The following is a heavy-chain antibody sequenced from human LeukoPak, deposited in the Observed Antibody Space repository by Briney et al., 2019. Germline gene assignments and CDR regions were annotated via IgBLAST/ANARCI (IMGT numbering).Heavy chain of an antibody. Sequence: PSETLSLTCAVYGGSFSGYYWSWIRQPPGKGLEWIGEINHSGSTNYNPSLKSRVTISVDTSKNQFSLKLSSVTAADTAVYYCARFPLARGAAAGTDAYYFDYWGLGTLVTVSS. CDR1: GGSFSGYY. D-gene: IGHD6-13*01. V-gene: IGHV4-34*01. CDR2: INHSGST. CDR3: ARFPLARGAAAGTDAYYFDY. J-gene: IGHJ4*02.